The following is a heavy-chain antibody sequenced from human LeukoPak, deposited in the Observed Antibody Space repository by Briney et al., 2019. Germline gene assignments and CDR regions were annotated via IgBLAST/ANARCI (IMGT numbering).Heavy chain of an antibody. CDR3: TSRQGGSRSFSFDY. CDR2: IRSKANSYAT. CDR1: GFTFSGSA. Sequence: GGSLRLSCAASGFTFSGSAMHWVRQASGKGLEWVGRIRSKANSYATAYAASVKGRFTISRDDSTTTSDLQINSLKTQDTAVYDCTSRQGGSRSFSFDYWGQGTLVTVSS. J-gene: IGHJ4*02. V-gene: IGHV3-73*01. D-gene: IGHD6-6*01.